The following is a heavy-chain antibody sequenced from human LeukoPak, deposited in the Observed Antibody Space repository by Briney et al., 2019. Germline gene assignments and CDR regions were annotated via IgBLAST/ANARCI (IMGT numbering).Heavy chain of an antibody. D-gene: IGHD1-26*01. CDR3: ARVRGSGSYYYYYGMDV. CDR1: GGSFSGYY. J-gene: IGHJ6*02. V-gene: IGHV4-34*01. CDR2: INHSGST. Sequence: SETLSLTCAVHGGSFSGYYWSWIRQPPGEGLEWIWEINHSGSTNYNPSLKSRVTISVDTSKNQFSLKLSSVTAADTAVYYCARVRGSGSYYYYYGMDVWGQGTTVTVSS.